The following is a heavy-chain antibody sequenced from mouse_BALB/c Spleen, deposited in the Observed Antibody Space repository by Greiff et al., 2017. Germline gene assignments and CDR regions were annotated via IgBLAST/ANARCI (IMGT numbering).Heavy chain of an antibody. J-gene: IGHJ2*01. Sequence: QVQLQQSGAELVKPGASVKLSCKASGYTFTSYWMHWVKQRPGQGLEWIGEIDPSDSYTNYNQKFKGKATLTVDKSSSTAYMQLSSLTSEDSAVYYCARVPELTGTRGYFDYWGQGTTLTVSS. D-gene: IGHD4-1*01. CDR3: ARVPELTGTRGYFDY. CDR2: IDPSDSYT. V-gene: IGHV1-69*02. CDR1: GYTFTSYW.